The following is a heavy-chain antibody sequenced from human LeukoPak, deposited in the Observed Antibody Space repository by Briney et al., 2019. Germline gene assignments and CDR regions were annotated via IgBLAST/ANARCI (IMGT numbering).Heavy chain of an antibody. Sequence: PSQTLSLTCTVSGGSISSDGYYWSWIRQHPGKGLEWIGYIYYSGSTYYTPSLKSRVTISVDTSKNQFSLRLSSVTSADTAVYYCARESYDSSGSKAGSYWYFDLWGRGTLVTVSS. J-gene: IGHJ2*01. CDR3: ARESYDSSGSKAGSYWYFDL. D-gene: IGHD3-22*01. CDR2: IYYSGST. V-gene: IGHV4-31*03. CDR1: GGSISSDGYY.